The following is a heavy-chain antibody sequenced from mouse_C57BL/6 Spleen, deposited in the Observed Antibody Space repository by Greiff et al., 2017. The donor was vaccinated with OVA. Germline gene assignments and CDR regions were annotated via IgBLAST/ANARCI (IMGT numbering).Heavy chain of an antibody. V-gene: IGHV1-50*01. CDR3: ASAYYYGSSYGYFDV. Sequence: VQLQQPGAELVKPGASVKLSCKASGYTFTSYWMQWVKQRPGQGLEWIGEIDPSDSYTNYNQKFKGKATLTVDTSSSTAYMQLSSLTSEDSAVYYCASAYYYGSSYGYFDVWGTGTTVTVSS. J-gene: IGHJ1*03. D-gene: IGHD1-1*01. CDR1: GYTFTSYW. CDR2: IDPSDSYT.